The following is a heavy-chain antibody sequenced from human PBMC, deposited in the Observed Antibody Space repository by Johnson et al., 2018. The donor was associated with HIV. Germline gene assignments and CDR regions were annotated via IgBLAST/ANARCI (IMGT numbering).Heavy chain of an antibody. Sequence: MLLVESGGGLVQPGGSLRLSCAASGFTFSSYAMSWVRQAPGKGLEWVSAISGSGGSTYYADSVTGRFNISRDNSKNTLYLQMNSLRAEDTAVYYCAKDLSYPKTRAFDIWGQGTMVTVSS. J-gene: IGHJ3*02. CDR3: AKDLSYPKTRAFDI. CDR1: GFTFSSYA. D-gene: IGHD2/OR15-2a*01. CDR2: ISGSGGST. V-gene: IGHV3-23*04.